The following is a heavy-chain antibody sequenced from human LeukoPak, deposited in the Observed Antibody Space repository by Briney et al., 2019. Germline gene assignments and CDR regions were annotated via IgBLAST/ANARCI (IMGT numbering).Heavy chain of an antibody. J-gene: IGHJ5*02. CDR3: ARAPSTTVTTGGGFDP. CDR1: GYTFTSYG. Sequence: ASVKVSCKASGYTFTSYGISWVRQAPGQGLEWMGWISAYNGNTNYAQKLQGRVTMTTDTSTSTGYMELRSLRSDDTAVYYCARAPSTTVTTGGGFDPWGQGTLVTVSS. V-gene: IGHV1-18*01. D-gene: IGHD4-17*01. CDR2: ISAYNGNT.